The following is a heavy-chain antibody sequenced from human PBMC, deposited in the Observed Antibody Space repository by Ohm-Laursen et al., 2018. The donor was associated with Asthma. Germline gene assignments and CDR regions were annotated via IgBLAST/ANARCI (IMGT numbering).Heavy chain of an antibody. D-gene: IGHD4-23*01. J-gene: IGHJ3*02. Sequence: TLSLTCTVSGDSIKSGIYYWSWIRQPPGKGLEWIAYIYFTGSTYYNPSLKSRVALSIDTSTSQFSLKLSSVTAADTAVYYCAREMTVETRAFDIWGQGRMVTVSS. CDR2: IYFTGST. CDR1: GDSIKSGIYY. CDR3: AREMTVETRAFDI. V-gene: IGHV4-31*03.